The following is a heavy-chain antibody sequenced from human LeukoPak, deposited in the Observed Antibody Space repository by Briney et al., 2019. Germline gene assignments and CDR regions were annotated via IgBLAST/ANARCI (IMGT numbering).Heavy chain of an antibody. Sequence: PGGSLRLSSAASGFTFSNDWMHWVRQAPGKGLVGVSRINTDGSTTTYAHSVKGRFTISRDNAKNTLYLQMNSLRVEDTAVYYCARGRGGSYHYWGQGTLVTVSS. CDR1: GFTFSNDW. D-gene: IGHD1-26*01. CDR3: ARGRGGSYHY. J-gene: IGHJ4*02. V-gene: IGHV3-74*01. CDR2: INTDGSTT.